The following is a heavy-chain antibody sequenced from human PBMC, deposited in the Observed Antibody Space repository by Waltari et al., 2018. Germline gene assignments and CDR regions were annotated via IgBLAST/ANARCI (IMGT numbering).Heavy chain of an antibody. V-gene: IGHV4-4*09. CDR2: VSVTGGT. D-gene: IGHD1-1*01. CDR1: GGSFTTYS. CDR3: AKSWNTHYYYYIDV. J-gene: IGHJ6*03. Sequence: QVTLQQSGPRVVKPSGTLSLTCTVSGGSFTTYSWSWIRPPPGKGREWIGYVSVTGGTNDGPTLQSRVTLSADPSENQVSLTLTSVTAADTAVYYCAKSWNTHYYYYIDVWGKGTTVTVSS.